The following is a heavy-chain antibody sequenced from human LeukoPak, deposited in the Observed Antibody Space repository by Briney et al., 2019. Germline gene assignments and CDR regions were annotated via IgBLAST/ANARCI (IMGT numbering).Heavy chain of an antibody. CDR2: FSGSGGST. D-gene: IGHD6-19*01. J-gene: IGHJ4*02. CDR3: ARSIRGYSSGWYYFDY. CDR1: GFTFSSYG. Sequence: GGSLRLSCAASGFTFSSYGMSWVRQAPGQGLEWVSTFSGSGGSTYYGDSVKGRFTISRDNSRNTLYLQMNSLRAEDTAVYYCARSIRGYSSGWYYFDYWGQGTPITVSS. V-gene: IGHV3-23*01.